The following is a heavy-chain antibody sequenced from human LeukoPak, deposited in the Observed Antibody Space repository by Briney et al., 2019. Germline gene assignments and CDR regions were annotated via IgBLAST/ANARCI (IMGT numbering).Heavy chain of an antibody. CDR3: VRQKQPCDGGSCFPPDC. D-gene: IGHD2-15*01. CDR2: IYYSGRA. J-gene: IGHJ1*01. V-gene: IGHV4-39*01. Sequence: PSETLSLTCTVSGASISSTSDYCGWIRQPPGKGLEWFGTIYYSGRAYHNPSLRSRLTISVDTSKNQFSLKLDSVTATDTAIYYCVRQKQPCDGGSCFPPDCWGQGTLVTVSS. CDR1: GASISSTSDY.